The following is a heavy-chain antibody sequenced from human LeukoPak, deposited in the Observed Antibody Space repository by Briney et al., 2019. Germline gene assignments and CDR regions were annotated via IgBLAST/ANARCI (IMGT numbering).Heavy chain of an antibody. CDR2: INHSGST. D-gene: IGHD3-16*02. J-gene: IGHJ4*02. CDR3: ARAGRVWGSYRPIDY. CDR1: GGSFRGYY. V-gene: IGHV4-34*01. Sequence: SETLSLTCAVYGGSFRGYYWSWIRQPPGKGLEWIGEINHSGSTNYNPSLKSRVTISVDTSKNQFSLKLSSVTAADTAVYYCARAGRVWGSYRPIDYWGQGTLVTVSS.